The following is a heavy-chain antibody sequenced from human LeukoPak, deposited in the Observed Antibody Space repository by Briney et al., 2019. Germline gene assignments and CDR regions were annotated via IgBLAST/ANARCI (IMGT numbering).Heavy chain of an antibody. CDR1: GFTVSSTY. CDR2: IYSGGSS. J-gene: IGHJ4*02. V-gene: IGHV3-53*01. Sequence: GGSLRLSCAASGFTVSSTYMSWVRQAPGKGLECASVIYSGGSSFYADSVKGRFTISRDNSKNTLYLQMNSLRAEDTAVYYCASSVGWALDYWGQGTLATVSS. CDR3: ASSVGWALDY. D-gene: IGHD1-26*01.